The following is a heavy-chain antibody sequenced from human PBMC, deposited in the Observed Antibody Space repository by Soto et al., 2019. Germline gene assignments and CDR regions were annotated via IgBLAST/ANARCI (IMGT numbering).Heavy chain of an antibody. CDR1: GGSISSYY. D-gene: IGHD4-17*01. Sequence: SETLSLTCTVSGGSISSYYWSWIRQPPGKGLEWIGYIYYSGSTNYNPSLKSRVTISVDTSKNQFSLKLSSVTAADTAVYYCARTTGYYYYGMDVWGQGTTVTVS. CDR2: IYYSGST. J-gene: IGHJ6*02. CDR3: ARTTGYYYYGMDV. V-gene: IGHV4-59*01.